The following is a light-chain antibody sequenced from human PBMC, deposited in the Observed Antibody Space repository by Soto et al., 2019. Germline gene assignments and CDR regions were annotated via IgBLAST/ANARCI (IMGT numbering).Light chain of an antibody. CDR2: GAS. Sequence: EIMMTPSPAPLSWPARERATLSCRASQSVSSNLAWYQQKPGQAPRLLIYGASTRATGIPARFSGSGSGTEFTLTISSLQSEDFAVYYCQQYNNWPQTFGQGTKVDIK. CDR3: QQYNNWPQT. CDR1: QSVSSN. J-gene: IGKJ1*01. V-gene: IGKV3-15*01.